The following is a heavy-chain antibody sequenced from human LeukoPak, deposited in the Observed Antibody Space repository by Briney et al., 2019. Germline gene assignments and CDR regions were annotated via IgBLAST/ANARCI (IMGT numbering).Heavy chain of an antibody. V-gene: IGHV3-23*01. J-gene: IGHJ5*02. CDR2: ISGSGGIT. D-gene: IGHD3-10*01. CDR3: AKSSMVRGVKTWFDP. Sequence: PGGSLRLSCAASGFTSSSYAMSWVRQAPGKGLEWVSVISGSGGITYYADSVKGRFTISRDNSKNTLYLQMNSLRAEDTAVYYCAKSSMVRGVKTWFDPWGQGTLVTVSS. CDR1: GFTSSSYA.